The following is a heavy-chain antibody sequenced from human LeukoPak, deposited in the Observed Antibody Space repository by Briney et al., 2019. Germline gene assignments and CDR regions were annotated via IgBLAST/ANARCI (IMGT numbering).Heavy chain of an antibody. CDR3: ARGHGVVYYYMDV. Sequence: GGSLRLSCAASEFTFSNYWMSWVRQAPGKGLEWVSSISSSSSYIYYADSVKGRFTISRDNAKKSLYLQMNSLRAGDTAVYYCARGHGVVYYYMDVWGKGTTVTISS. J-gene: IGHJ6*03. CDR1: EFTFSNYW. CDR2: ISSSSSYI. V-gene: IGHV3-21*01. D-gene: IGHD2-15*01.